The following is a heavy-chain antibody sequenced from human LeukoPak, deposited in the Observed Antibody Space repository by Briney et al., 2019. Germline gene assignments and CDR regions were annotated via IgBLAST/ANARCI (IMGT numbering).Heavy chain of an antibody. Sequence: GRSLRLSCAAAGFTFSTYGMHWVRQPPRKGLGLVAFISYDGSNTNYADSVKGRFTISRDNTKNTLYLQMNSLRAEETAVYYCANEGYCSGGSCSAFDCWGQGTLVTVSS. D-gene: IGHD2-15*01. CDR3: ANEGYCSGGSCSAFDC. J-gene: IGHJ4*02. V-gene: IGHV3-30*18. CDR2: ISYDGSNT. CDR1: GFTFSTYG.